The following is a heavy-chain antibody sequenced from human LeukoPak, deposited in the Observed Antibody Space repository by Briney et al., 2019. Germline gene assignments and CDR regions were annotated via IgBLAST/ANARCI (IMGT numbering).Heavy chain of an antibody. J-gene: IGHJ4*02. Sequence: SVKVPCKASGGTFSSYAISWVRQAPGQGLELMGRIIPIFGTANYAQKFQGRVTITTDESTSTAYMELSSLRSEDTAVYYCARHPYGDYYFDYWGQGTLVTVSS. CDR1: GGTFSSYA. D-gene: IGHD4-17*01. CDR3: ARHPYGDYYFDY. V-gene: IGHV1-69*05. CDR2: IIPIFGTA.